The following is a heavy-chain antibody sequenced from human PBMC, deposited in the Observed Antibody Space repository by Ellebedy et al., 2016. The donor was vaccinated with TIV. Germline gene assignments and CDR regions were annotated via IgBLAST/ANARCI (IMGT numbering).Heavy chain of an antibody. V-gene: IGHV3-74*01. CDR3: ARVGSGWYYLDS. Sequence: PGGSLRLSCAASGFTFSRYWMHWVRQAPGKGLVWVLGINSDGSDANYADSVKGRLTISRDNAKNTLYLQMSNLRVEDTAIYYCARVGSGWYYLDSWGQGTLVTVS. J-gene: IGHJ4*02. D-gene: IGHD6-19*01. CDR1: GFTFSRYW. CDR2: INSDGSDA.